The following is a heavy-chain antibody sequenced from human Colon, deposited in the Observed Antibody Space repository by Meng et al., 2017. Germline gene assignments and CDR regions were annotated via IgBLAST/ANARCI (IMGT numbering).Heavy chain of an antibody. CDR1: GFTLSSHG. V-gene: IGHV3-33*01. CDR2: IWFDGSNG. Sequence: GESLKISCAASGFTLSSHGMHWVRQAPGKGLEWVAIIWFDGSNGVYADSVKGRFTIPRDNSKNTVYLQMTSLRAEDTAVYYCARDGGLGFDYWGQGTPVTVSS. CDR3: ARDGGLGFDY. D-gene: IGHD6-19*01. J-gene: IGHJ4*02.